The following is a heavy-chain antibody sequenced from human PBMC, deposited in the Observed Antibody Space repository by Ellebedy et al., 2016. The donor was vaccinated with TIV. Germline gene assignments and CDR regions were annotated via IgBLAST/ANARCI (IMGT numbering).Heavy chain of an antibody. V-gene: IGHV3-48*03. CDR1: GFTFKNYE. Sequence: GESLKISCAASGFTFKNYEMHWVRQAPGKKLEWISYISSRSTTVYADSVNGRFTISRDNAQESLYLQLKDLRVEDTAIYYCAGSLYSSAWFWGQGTLVTVSS. D-gene: IGHD6-13*01. J-gene: IGHJ1*01. CDR3: AGSLYSSAWF. CDR2: ISSRSTT.